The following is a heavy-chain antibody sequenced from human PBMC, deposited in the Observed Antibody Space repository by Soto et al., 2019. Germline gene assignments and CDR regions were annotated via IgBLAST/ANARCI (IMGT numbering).Heavy chain of an antibody. V-gene: IGHV3-23*01. CDR1: GFTFSSYY. Sequence: XGCLILSWAASGFTFSSYYLSWVRQAPGKGLEWVSAISGSGGSTYYADSVKGRFTISRDNSKNTLYLQMKSLRAEDTAVYYCAKDLGYYDSSGYDDWGQGTLVTVSS. D-gene: IGHD3-22*01. J-gene: IGHJ4*02. CDR3: AKDLGYYDSSGYDD. CDR2: ISGSGGST.